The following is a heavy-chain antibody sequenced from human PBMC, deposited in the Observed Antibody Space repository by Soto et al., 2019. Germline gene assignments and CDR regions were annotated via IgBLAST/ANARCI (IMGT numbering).Heavy chain of an antibody. D-gene: IGHD6-19*01. CDR1: GYTFTSYA. CDR2: INAGNGNT. J-gene: IGHJ1*01. Sequence: QVPLVQSGAEVKKPGASVKVSCKASGYTFTSYAMHWVRQAPGQRLEWMGWINAGNGNTKYSQKFQGRVTITRDTSASTAYMELSSLRSEDTAVYYCARDKEPLSSGGFAEYFQHWGQGTLVTVSS. V-gene: IGHV1-3*01. CDR3: ARDKEPLSSGGFAEYFQH.